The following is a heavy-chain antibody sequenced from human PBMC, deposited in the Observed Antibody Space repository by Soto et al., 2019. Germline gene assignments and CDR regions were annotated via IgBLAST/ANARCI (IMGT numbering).Heavy chain of an antibody. CDR3: TRGPRSTSTGTGAF. CDR2: INDDGSST. Sequence: GSLRLSCAASGFTFSMYWMHWVRQVPGKGPEWVSRINDDGSSTNYADSVKGRFTISRDNAKNTLYLQMNDLGAEDTAVYYCTRGPRSTSTGTGAFWGQGTLVTVSS. D-gene: IGHD1-1*01. CDR1: GFTFSMYW. J-gene: IGHJ4*02. V-gene: IGHV3-74*01.